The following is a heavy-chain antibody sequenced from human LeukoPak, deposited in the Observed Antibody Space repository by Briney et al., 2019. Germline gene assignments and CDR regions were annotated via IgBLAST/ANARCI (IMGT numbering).Heavy chain of an antibody. CDR1: GYTFTDYY. J-gene: IGHJ4*02. V-gene: IGHV1-2*02. Sequence: ASVKVSCKASGYTFTDYYMNWVRQAPGQGLEWMGWIHPNSGGTNYQGRVTMTRDTSISTAYMELSRLTFDDTAAYYCGRKSAARKTSEFDYWGQGTLVTVSS. CDR2: IHPNSGGT. CDR3: GRKSAARKTSEFDY. D-gene: IGHD6-6*01.